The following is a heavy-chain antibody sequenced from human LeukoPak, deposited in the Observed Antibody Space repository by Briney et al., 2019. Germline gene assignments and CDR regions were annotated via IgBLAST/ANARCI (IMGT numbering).Heavy chain of an antibody. CDR2: INPNSGGT. J-gene: IGHJ4*02. CDR3: ARDWGSSWYDDDY. D-gene: IGHD6-13*01. CDR1: GYTFTSYY. Sequence: ASVKVSCKASGYTFTSYYMHWVRQAPGQGLEWMGWINPNSGGTNYAQKFQGRVTMTRDTSISTAYMELSRLRSDDTAVYYCARDWGSSWYDDDYWGQGTLVTVSS. V-gene: IGHV1-2*02.